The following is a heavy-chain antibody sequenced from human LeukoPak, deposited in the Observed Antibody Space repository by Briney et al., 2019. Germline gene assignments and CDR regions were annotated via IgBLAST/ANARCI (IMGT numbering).Heavy chain of an antibody. V-gene: IGHV3-74*01. CDR3: ARDPGYYYYGMDV. CDR1: GFNLRTYW. J-gene: IGHJ6*02. CDR2: INGEGSRI. Sequence: RGGSLRLSCAVTGFNLRTYWIHWVRHRPGRGQEWVARINGEGSRISYADSVRGRFTISRDNAKNTAYLQMNSLRAEDTALYYCARDPGYYYYGMDVWGQGTTVVVSS.